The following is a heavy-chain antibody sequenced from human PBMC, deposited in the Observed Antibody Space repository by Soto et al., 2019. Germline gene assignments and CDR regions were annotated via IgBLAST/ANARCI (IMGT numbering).Heavy chain of an antibody. D-gene: IGHD3-10*01. V-gene: IGHV3-72*01. CDR2: CRSRVDNYAT. CDR1: GITFSDHD. J-gene: IGHJ4*02. Sequence: EVKLVESGGGLVQPGGSLRLSCATSGITFSDHDMDWVRQAPGKGLEWLGRCRSRVDNYATDYAASVKGRSTFSRDESMSSLSLQMRSLKTGDPAMYYCVLWVRGLINYWGQGTLFTVSS. CDR3: VLWVRGLINY.